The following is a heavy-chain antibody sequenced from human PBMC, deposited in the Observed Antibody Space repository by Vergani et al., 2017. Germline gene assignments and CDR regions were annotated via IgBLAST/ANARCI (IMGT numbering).Heavy chain of an antibody. D-gene: IGHD6-13*01. V-gene: IGHV3-23*01. CDR1: GFTFSSYA. J-gene: IGHJ4*02. CDR2: ISGSGGST. Sequence: EVQLLESGGGLVQPGGSLRLSCAASGFTFSSYAMSWIRQAPGKGLEWVSAISGSGGSTYYADSVKGRFTISRDNSKNTLYLQMNSLRAEDTAVYYCAKATGQLIAAAGTGFDYWGQGTLVTVSS. CDR3: AKATGQLIAAAGTGFDY.